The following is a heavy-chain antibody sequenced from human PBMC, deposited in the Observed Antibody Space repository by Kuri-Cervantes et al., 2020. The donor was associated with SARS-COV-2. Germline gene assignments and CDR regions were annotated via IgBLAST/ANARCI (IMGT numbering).Heavy chain of an antibody. CDR3: ARALQGWFDP. CDR1: GYSISSGYY. CDR2: INHSGST. J-gene: IGHJ5*02. V-gene: IGHV4-38-2*02. Sequence: GSLRLSCTVSGYSISSGYYWGWIRQPPGKGLEWIGEINHSGSTNYNPSLKSRVTISVDTSKNQFSLKLSSVTAADTAVYYCARALQGWFDPWGQGTLVTVSS. D-gene: IGHD4-11*01.